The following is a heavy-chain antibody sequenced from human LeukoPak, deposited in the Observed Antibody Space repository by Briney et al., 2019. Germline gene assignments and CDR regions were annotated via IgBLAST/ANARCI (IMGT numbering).Heavy chain of an antibody. J-gene: IGHJ4*02. D-gene: IGHD3-3*01. CDR1: GFTFSSYA. V-gene: IGHV3-30-3*01. Sequence: PGRSLRLSCAASGFTFSSYAMHWVRQAPGKGLEWVAVISYDGSNKYYADSVKGRFTISRDNSKNKLYLLVDSLRAEDTAVYYCARDDSAMYYDFWSGYPSLFDYWGQGTLVTVSS. CDR3: ARDDSAMYYDFWSGYPSLFDY. CDR2: ISYDGSNK.